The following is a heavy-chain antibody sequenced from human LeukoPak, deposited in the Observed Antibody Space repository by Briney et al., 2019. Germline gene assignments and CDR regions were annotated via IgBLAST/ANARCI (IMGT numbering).Heavy chain of an antibody. CDR3: ARMDRDYYGSGRDYFDC. V-gene: IGHV4-31*03. CDR1: GGSISSGTYY. J-gene: IGHJ4*02. CDR2: IYYSGST. Sequence: SQTLSLTRTVSGGSISSGTYYWSWIRQHPGKGLEWIGYIYYSGSTYYNPSLKSRLTISVDTSKNQFSLKLSSVTAADTAMYYCARMDRDYYGSGRDYFDCWGQGALVTVSS. D-gene: IGHD3-10*01.